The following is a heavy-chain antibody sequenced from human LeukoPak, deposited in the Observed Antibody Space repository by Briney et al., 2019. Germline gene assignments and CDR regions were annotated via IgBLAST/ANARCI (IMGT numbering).Heavy chain of an antibody. CDR2: ISGSGGST. CDR3: AKAQTVGYCSGGSCYFDY. J-gene: IGHJ4*02. CDR1: GFTFSSYA. Sequence: GGSLRLSCAASGFTFSSYAMSWVRQAPGKGLGWVSAISGSGGSTYYADSVKGRFTISRDHSKNTLYLQMSSLRAEDTAVYYCAKAQTVGYCSGGSCYFDYWGQGTLVTVSS. V-gene: IGHV3-23*01. D-gene: IGHD2-15*01.